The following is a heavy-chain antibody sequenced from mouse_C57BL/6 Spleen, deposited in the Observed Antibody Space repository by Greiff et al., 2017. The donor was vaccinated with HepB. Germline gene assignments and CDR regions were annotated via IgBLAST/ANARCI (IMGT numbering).Heavy chain of an antibody. J-gene: IGHJ4*01. V-gene: IGHV1-53*01. CDR2: INPSNGGT. CDR3: ARGYDYEDYAMDY. D-gene: IGHD2-4*01. Sequence: QVHVKQPGTELVKPGASVKLSCKASGYTFTSYWMHWVKQRPGQGLEWIGNINPSNGGTNYNEKFKSKATLTVDKSSSTAYMQLSSLTSEDSAVYYCARGYDYEDYAMDYWGQGTSVTVSS. CDR1: GYTFTSYW.